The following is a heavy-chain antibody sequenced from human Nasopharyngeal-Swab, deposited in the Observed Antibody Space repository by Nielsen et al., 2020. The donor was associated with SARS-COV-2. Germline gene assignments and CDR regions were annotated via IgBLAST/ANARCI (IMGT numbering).Heavy chain of an antibody. CDR2: ISWDGDST. CDR1: GFTFGDYA. D-gene: IGHD3-9*01. J-gene: IGHJ4*02. CDR3: VKDWRVFCLLTGYPDY. Sequence: GGSLRLSCAASGFTFGDYAMHWVRQAPGKGLEWVSLISWDGDSTYYADSVKGRFTISRDNSKNSLYLQMNSLRVEDTALYYCVKDWRVFCLLTGYPDYRGQGTLVTVSS. V-gene: IGHV3-43D*03.